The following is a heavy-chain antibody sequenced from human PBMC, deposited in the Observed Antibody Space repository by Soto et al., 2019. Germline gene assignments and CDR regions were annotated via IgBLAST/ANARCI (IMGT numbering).Heavy chain of an antibody. V-gene: IGHV1-2*02. CDR2: INPKSGGT. CDR1: GDTFTANY. J-gene: IGHJ4*02. Sequence: ASVKVSCKASGDTFTANYIHWVRQAPGQGFEWMGWINPKSGGTKYPQKFQGRVTMTRDTSKNQFSLNLDSVTAADTAVYFCARDFAYFDSWGQGTLVTVSS. D-gene: IGHD3-3*01. CDR3: ARDFAYFDS.